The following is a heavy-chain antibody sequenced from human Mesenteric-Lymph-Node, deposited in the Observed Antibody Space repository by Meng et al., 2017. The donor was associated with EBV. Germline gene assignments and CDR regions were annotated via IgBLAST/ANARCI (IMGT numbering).Heavy chain of an antibody. CDR2: LFYTGSI. CDR3: ARAEVYCGGDCYFFDF. J-gene: IGHJ4*02. CDR1: CDSISSSGHY. V-gene: IGHV4-39*07. D-gene: IGHD2-21*02. Sequence: QMQLQESGPGLVQPSETLSLTCSVSCDSISSSGHYWAWIRQPPGKGLEWIGSLFYTGSIYYTPSLKNRVTISVSTSKNQFSLKVTSVTAADTAVYYCARAEVYCGGDCYFFDFWGQGTLVTGSS.